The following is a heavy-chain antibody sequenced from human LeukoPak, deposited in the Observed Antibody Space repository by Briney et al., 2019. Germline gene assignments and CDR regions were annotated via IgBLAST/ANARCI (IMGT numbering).Heavy chain of an antibody. J-gene: IGHJ4*02. D-gene: IGHD3-10*01. Sequence: GGSLRLSCAASGFTFSSYGMSWVRQAPGKGLEWVSAISGSSDATFYADSVKGRFTVSRDNSKNTLYLQMNSLRAEDTAVYFCAKDMVRGYYFDCWGQGTLITVSS. CDR2: ISGSSDAT. V-gene: IGHV3-23*01. CDR1: GFTFSSYG. CDR3: AKDMVRGYYFDC.